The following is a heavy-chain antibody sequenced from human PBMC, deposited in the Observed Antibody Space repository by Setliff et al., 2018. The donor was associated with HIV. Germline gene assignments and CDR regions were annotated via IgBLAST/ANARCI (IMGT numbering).Heavy chain of an antibody. V-gene: IGHV4-39*01. CDR3: TRRFEKWLAFDY. D-gene: IGHD6-19*01. CDR1: GGSISSGSYY. J-gene: IGHJ4*02. Sequence: PSETLSLTCTVSGGSISSGSYYWSWIRQHAGEGLEWIGYIHNSGGTDYNPSLRSRVSISVDTSTNQFSLSLASVTAADTAVYYCTRRFEKWLAFDYWGQGTLVTVSS. CDR2: IHNSGGT.